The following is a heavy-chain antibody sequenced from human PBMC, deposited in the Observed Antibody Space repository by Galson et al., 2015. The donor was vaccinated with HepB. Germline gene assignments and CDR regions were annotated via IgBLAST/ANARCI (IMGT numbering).Heavy chain of an antibody. Sequence: SVKVSCKASGFTFTSSAVQWVRQARGQRLEWIGWIVVGSGNTNYAQKFQERVTITRDMSTSTAYMELSSLRSEDTAVYYCAAEGYYYDSSGYYEAPHFDYWGQGTLVTVSS. CDR3: AAEGYYYDSSGYYEAPHFDY. CDR2: IVVGSGNT. CDR1: GFTFTSSA. J-gene: IGHJ4*02. D-gene: IGHD3-22*01. V-gene: IGHV1-58*01.